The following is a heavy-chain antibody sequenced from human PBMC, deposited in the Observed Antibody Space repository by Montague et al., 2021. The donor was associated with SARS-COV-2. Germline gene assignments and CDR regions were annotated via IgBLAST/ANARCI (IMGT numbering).Heavy chain of an antibody. CDR2: ISYSGSS. Sequence: TLSLTCSVSGASISSATYHWSWIRQPPGKGLEFIGYISYSGSSFYNPSLKSRLTISVDTSKNRFSLRLSSVTAADTAIYFCASQSGSYYNYFDLWGQGTLVTVSS. D-gene: IGHD1-26*01. CDR1: GASISSATYH. J-gene: IGHJ5*02. CDR3: ASQSGSYYNYFDL. V-gene: IGHV4-31*03.